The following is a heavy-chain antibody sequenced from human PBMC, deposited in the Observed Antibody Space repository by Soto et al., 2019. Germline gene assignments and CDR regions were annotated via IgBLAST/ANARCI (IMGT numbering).Heavy chain of an antibody. CDR1: Y. J-gene: IGHJ5*02. CDR3: ARRDRSGFSYWLDT. V-gene: IGHV4-31*02. CDR2: ISASGST. D-gene: IGHD3-22*01. Sequence: YWTWIRQHPGKGLEWIGSISASGSTSYNPSLKSRLTVSVDKSKNQFSLNLRSVTAADTAVYYCARRDRSGFSYWLDTWGQGTLVTVSS.